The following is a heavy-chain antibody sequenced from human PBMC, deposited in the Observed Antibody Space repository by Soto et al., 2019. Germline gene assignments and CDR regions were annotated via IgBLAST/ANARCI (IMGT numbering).Heavy chain of an antibody. CDR2: IYYSGTT. CDR1: GGSFSSSSFF. Sequence: SETLSLTCTVSGGSFSSSSFFWGWIRQSPGKGLEWIGSIYYSGTTYYNPSLKSRVTISVDTSKSQFSLRVSSVTAADTAVYYCGRHPATSETYVYGIDVWGQGNPVTVSS. D-gene: IGHD3-16*01. CDR3: GRHPATSETYVYGIDV. V-gene: IGHV4-39*01. J-gene: IGHJ6*02.